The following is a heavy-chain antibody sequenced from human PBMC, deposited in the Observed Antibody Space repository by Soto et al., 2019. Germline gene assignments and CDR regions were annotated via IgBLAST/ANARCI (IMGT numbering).Heavy chain of an antibody. CDR3: ARVAYEDPFSRAFDI. CDR2: IYRDDRT. Sequence: EVQLVESGGGLVQPGGSLRLSCAASGFTVGNSFMSWVRQAPGKGLEWVSVIYRDDRTFYAGSVNGRFTISRDNSKNTLYLQMDSLRAEDTAVYYCARVAYEDPFSRAFDIWGQGTMVTVSS. CDR1: GFTVGNSF. D-gene: IGHD2-21*01. J-gene: IGHJ3*02. V-gene: IGHV3-66*01.